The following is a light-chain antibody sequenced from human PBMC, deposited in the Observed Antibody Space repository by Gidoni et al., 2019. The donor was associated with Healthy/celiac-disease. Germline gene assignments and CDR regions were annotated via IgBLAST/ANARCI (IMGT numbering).Light chain of an antibody. CDR2: WAS. Sequence: DIVMTHSPDSLAVSLGERATINCKSSQSVLYSSNNKNYLAWYQQKPGQPPKLLIYWASTRESGVPDRVSGRGSGTDFTLTISSLQAEDVAVYYCQQYYSTPFFGPGTKVDIK. CDR1: QSVLYSSNNKNY. J-gene: IGKJ3*01. V-gene: IGKV4-1*01. CDR3: QQYYSTPF.